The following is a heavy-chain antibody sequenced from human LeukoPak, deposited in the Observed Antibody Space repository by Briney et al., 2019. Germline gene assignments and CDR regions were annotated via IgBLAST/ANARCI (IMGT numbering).Heavy chain of an antibody. D-gene: IGHD3-16*01. CDR3: ARDRDYVWGSYCDY. V-gene: IGHV3-30*04. CDR1: GFTFSSYA. J-gene: IGHJ4*02. CDR2: ISYDGSNK. Sequence: GGSLRLSCAASGFTFSSYAMHWVRQAPGKGLEWVAVISYDGSNKYYADSVKGRFTISRGSSKNTLYLQMNSLRAEDTAVYYCARDRDYVWGSYCDYWGQGTLVTVSS.